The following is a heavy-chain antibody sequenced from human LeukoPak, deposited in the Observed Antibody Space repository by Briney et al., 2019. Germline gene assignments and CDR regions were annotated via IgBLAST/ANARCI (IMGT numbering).Heavy chain of an antibody. J-gene: IGHJ4*02. V-gene: IGHV4-59*08. Sequence: SETLSLTCIVSGGSISSYYWSWIRQPPGKGLEWIGYIYYSGSTNYNPSLKSRATISVDTSKNQFSLKLSSVTAADTAVYYCARSYGDSTFDYWGQGTLVTVSS. CDR2: IYYSGST. CDR1: GGSISSYY. D-gene: IGHD4-17*01. CDR3: ARSYGDSTFDY.